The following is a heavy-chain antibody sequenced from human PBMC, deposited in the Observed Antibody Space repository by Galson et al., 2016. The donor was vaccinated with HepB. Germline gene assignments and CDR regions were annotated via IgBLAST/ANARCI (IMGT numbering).Heavy chain of an antibody. V-gene: IGHV3-48*02. CDR1: GFTFSTYS. Sequence: RLSCAASGFTFSTYSMNWVRQAPGKGLEWVSYISDSSGTIYYTDSVKGRFTISRDNAKNSLYLQMNSLRDEDTAVYYCARLPDLWLGRYNSQYSYYMDVWGKGTAVTVSS. CDR2: ISDSSGTI. J-gene: IGHJ6*03. CDR3: ARLPDLWLGRYNSQYSYYMDV. D-gene: IGHD3-10*01.